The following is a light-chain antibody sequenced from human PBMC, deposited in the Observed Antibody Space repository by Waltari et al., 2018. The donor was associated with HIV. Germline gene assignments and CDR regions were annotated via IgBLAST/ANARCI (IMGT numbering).Light chain of an antibody. V-gene: IGLV7-46*01. J-gene: IGLJ3*02. CDR2: DTE. CDR1: GGRVSTNHY. CDR3: LLSYFGVRV. Sequence: QVVVTQEPSLSVSPGGTVTTTCAPAGGRVSTNHYTHWIHLKPGQAPRTLIYDTEKRHPWTAGRFAGSLIGGRAALMLAGALPDDEAEYYCLLSYFGVRVFGGGTTLTV.